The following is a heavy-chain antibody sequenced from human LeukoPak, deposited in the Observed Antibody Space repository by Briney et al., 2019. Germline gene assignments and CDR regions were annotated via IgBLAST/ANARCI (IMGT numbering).Heavy chain of an antibody. V-gene: IGHV1-8*01. CDR3: ARGNYYGSGSYYKDYYYYYGMDV. D-gene: IGHD3-10*01. CDR1: GYTFTSYD. CDR2: MNPNSGNT. Sequence: ASVKVSCKASGYTFTSYDINWVRQATGQGLEWMGWMNPNSGNTGYAQKFQGRVTITADESTSTAYMELSSLRSEDTAVYYCARGNYYGSGSYYKDYYYYYGMDVWGQGTTVTVSS. J-gene: IGHJ6*02.